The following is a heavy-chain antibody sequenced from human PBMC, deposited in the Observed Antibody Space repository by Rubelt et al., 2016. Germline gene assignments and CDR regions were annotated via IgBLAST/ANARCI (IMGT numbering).Heavy chain of an antibody. CDR3: AKVPIRTVTSTFDY. Sequence: SGFTVSSNYMSWVRQAPGKGLEWVSVIYSGGSTYYADSVKGRFTISRDNSKNTLYLQMNSLRAEDTAVYYCAKVPIRTVTSTFDYWAREPWSPSPQ. CDR2: IYSGGST. J-gene: IGHJ4*02. D-gene: IGHD4-17*01. CDR1: GFTVSSNY. V-gene: IGHV3-53*01.